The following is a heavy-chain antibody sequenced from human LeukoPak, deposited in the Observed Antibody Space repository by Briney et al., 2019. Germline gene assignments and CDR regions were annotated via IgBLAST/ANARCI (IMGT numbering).Heavy chain of an antibody. J-gene: IGHJ4*02. V-gene: IGHV3-11*06. CDR2: ISSSSVYT. CDR3: AREGGYSYGLIDY. CDR1: GFTYSDYY. D-gene: IGHD5-18*01. Sequence: GASLRLSCTTSGFTYSDYYMSWIRQAPGKGLEWVSYISSSSVYTDYADSVRGRFTISRDNGKNSLFLQMNSLRAEDTAVYYCAREGGYSYGLIDYWGQGTLVTVSS.